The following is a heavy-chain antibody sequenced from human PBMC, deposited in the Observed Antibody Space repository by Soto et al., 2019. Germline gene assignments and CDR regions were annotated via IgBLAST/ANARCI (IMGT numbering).Heavy chain of an antibody. CDR2: INHSGST. CDR3: ARDRRTRFLDRVSWCGP. V-gene: IGHV4-34*01. CDR1: GGSFRGYY. Sequence: LSLTCAVYGGSFRGYYWSWIRQPPGKGLEWIGEINHSGSTNYNPSLKSRVTISVDTSKNQFSLKLSSVTAADTAVYYCARDRRTRFLDRVSWCGPGGQGTLVTVSS. J-gene: IGHJ5*02. D-gene: IGHD3-3*01.